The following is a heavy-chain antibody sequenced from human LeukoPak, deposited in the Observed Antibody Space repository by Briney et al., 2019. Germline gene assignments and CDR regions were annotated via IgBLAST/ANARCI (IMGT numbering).Heavy chain of an antibody. CDR3: AYKDYGDYVATF. CDR1: GYTFTSYG. CDR2: ISAYNGNT. D-gene: IGHD4-17*01. J-gene: IGHJ4*02. V-gene: IGHV1-18*01. Sequence: ASVKVSCKASGYTFTSYGISWVRQAPGQGLEWMGWISAYNGNTNYAQKLQGRVTMTTDTSTSTAYMELRSLRSDDTAVYYCAYKDYGDYVATFWGQGTLVTVSS.